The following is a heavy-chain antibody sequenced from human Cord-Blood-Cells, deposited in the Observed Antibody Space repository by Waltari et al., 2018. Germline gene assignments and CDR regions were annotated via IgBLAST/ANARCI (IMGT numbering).Heavy chain of an antibody. Sequence: EVQLVESGGGLVQPGGSLRLSCAASGFTFSSYWMSWVRQAPGKGVEWLANIKKDGSEKYDVDSVKGRFTISRDNAKNSLYLQMNSLRAEDTAVYYCARRPSGSYSAFDIWGQGTMVTVSS. CDR1: GFTFSSYW. CDR3: ARRPSGSYSAFDI. D-gene: IGHD1-26*01. J-gene: IGHJ3*02. CDR2: IKKDGSEK. V-gene: IGHV3-7*01.